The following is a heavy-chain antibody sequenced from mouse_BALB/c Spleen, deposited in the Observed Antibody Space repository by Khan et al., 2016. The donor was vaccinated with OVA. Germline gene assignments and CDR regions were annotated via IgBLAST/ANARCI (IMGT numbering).Heavy chain of an antibody. Sequence: EVQLEESGPGLVKPYQSLSLTCTVTGYSITSGYGWNWNRQFPGNKLEWMGYISYSGSTNYNPSLKSRISITRDKSKNQFFLQLNSVTTEDTATYYCARTARIKYWGQGTTLTVSS. CDR3: ARTARIKY. CDR1: GYSITSGYG. J-gene: IGHJ2*01. D-gene: IGHD1-2*01. V-gene: IGHV3-2*02. CDR2: ISYSGST.